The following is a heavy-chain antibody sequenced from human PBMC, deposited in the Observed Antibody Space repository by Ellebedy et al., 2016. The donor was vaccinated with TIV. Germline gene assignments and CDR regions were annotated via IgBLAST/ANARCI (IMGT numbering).Heavy chain of an antibody. CDR1: GFTFSTHW. J-gene: IGHJ6*02. V-gene: IGHV3-7*01. D-gene: IGHD3-16*01. CDR3: ETNYEDRVYLPPYPFYHLAMDV. Sequence: PGGSLRLSCAASGFTFSTHWMTWVRPAPGKGLEWVANINQDGSEKYAGDSVKGRFTIYRDNAENSLFLQMSSLRAEDAAVYYCETNYEDRVYLPPYPFYHLAMDVWGQGSTVTVSS. CDR2: INQDGSEK.